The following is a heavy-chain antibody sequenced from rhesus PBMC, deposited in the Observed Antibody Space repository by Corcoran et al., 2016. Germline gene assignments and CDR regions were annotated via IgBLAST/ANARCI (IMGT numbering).Heavy chain of an antibody. CDR3: ARSGAAGETVDV. D-gene: IGHD6-31*01. V-gene: IGHV4-80*01. Sequence: QVQLQESGPGLVKPSETLSLTCAVSGGSFSSFWWSWIRQSPGTGLEWVWEIKGNSGSSNYKPSLKGRLTISKGASKNQVSLRLSFVTGADTAVYFCARSGAAGETVDVWGQGLRVTVSS. CDR2: IKGNSGSS. CDR1: GGSFSSFW. J-gene: IGHJ3*01.